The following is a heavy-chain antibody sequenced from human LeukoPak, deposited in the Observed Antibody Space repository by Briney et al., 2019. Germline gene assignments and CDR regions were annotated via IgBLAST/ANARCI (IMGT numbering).Heavy chain of an antibody. CDR2: ISYDGNSE. CDR1: GFAFTTKG. J-gene: IGHJ6*03. V-gene: IGHV3-30*03. D-gene: IGHD2-8*01. Sequence: GGSLRLSCVASGFAFTTKGMHWVRQAPGKGLEWVAVISYDGNSENYAEFVKGRFTVSRDNAKNSLYLQLNSLGAEDTAVYYCATRYCTIPACRASSYHCMDNWGKGTTVTVSS. CDR3: ATRYCTIPACRASSYHCMDN.